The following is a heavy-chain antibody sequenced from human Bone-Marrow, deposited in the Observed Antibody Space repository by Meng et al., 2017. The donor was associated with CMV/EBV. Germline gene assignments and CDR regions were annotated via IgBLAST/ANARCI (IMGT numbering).Heavy chain of an antibody. V-gene: IGHV1-69*02. D-gene: IGHD4-11*01. Sequence: SVKVSCKASGGTFSSYTISWVRQAPGQGLEWMGRIIPILGIANYAQKFQGRVTMTRDTSISTAYMELSRLRSDDTAVYYCARGPSRGQGTLGTVSS. CDR1: GGTFSSYT. CDR3: ARGPS. J-gene: IGHJ1*01. CDR2: IIPILGIA.